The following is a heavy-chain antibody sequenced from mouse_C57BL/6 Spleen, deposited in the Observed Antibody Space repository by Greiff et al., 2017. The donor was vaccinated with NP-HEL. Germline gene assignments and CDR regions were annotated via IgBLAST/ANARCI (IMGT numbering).Heavy chain of an antibody. D-gene: IGHD2-3*01. Sequence: VKLQQPGAELVMPGASVKLSCKASGYTFTSYWMHWVKQRPGQGLEWIGEIDPSDSYTNYNQKFKGKSTLTVDKSSSTAYMQLSSLTSEDSAVYYCANLYDGYYFAYWGQGTLVTVSA. CDR2: IDPSDSYT. CDR1: GYTFTSYW. V-gene: IGHV1-69*01. CDR3: ANLYDGYYFAY. J-gene: IGHJ3*01.